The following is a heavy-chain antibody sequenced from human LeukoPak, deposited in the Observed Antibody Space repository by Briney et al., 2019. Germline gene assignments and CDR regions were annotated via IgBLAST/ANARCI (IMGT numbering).Heavy chain of an antibody. CDR3: ARGPNYYGSGSYYY. CDR2: ISSSGSTI. Sequence: GGTLRLSCAASGFTLSNYGMTWVRQAPGKGLEWVSYISSSGSTIYYADSVKGRFTISRDNAKNSLYLQMNSLRAEDTAVYYCARGPNYYGSGSYYYWGQGTLVTVSS. D-gene: IGHD3-10*01. V-gene: IGHV3-48*04. J-gene: IGHJ4*02. CDR1: GFTLSNYG.